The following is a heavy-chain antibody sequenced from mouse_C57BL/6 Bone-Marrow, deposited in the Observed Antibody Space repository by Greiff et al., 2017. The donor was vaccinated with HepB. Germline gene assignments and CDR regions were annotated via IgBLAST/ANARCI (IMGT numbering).Heavy chain of an antibody. CDR1: GYTFTSYW. V-gene: IGHV1-50*01. J-gene: IGHJ2*01. Sequence: QVQLKQPGAELVKPGASVKLSCKASGYTFTSYWMQWVKQRPGQGLEWIGEIDPSDSYTNYNQKFKGKATLTVDTSSSTAYMQLSSLTSEDSAVYYCARDSGFDYWGQGTTLTVSS. CDR2: IDPSDSYT. CDR3: ARDSGFDY.